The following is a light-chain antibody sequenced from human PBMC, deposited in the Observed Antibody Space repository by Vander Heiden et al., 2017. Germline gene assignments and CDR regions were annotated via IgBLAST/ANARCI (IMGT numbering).Light chain of an antibody. CDR1: TIVLYRTNNNNY. V-gene: IGKV4-1*01. J-gene: IGKJ4*01. Sequence: DIVMTQPPDSLAVSLAERATFDGKSSTIVLYRTNNNNYYACCQQQPGQPPKLLIYWASTRESGVPDRFSGGGSGTEFTLTISSLQAEDVAVYYCQQYYNTPLLTFGGGTKVEIK. CDR2: WAS. CDR3: QQYYNTPLLT.